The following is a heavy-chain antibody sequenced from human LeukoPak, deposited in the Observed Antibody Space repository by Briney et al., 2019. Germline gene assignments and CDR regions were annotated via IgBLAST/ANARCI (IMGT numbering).Heavy chain of an antibody. Sequence: PGRSLRLSCTASEFTFGDHAMSWVRQAPGKGLEWVGFIRSKAYRGTTEYAASVKGRFTISRDDSKSIAYLQMNSLKTEDTAVYYCTRGPIQLWPYYGMDVWGQGTTVIVSS. V-gene: IGHV3-49*04. CDR1: EFTFGDHA. D-gene: IGHD5-18*01. CDR2: IRSKAYRGTT. CDR3: TRGPIQLWPYYGMDV. J-gene: IGHJ6*02.